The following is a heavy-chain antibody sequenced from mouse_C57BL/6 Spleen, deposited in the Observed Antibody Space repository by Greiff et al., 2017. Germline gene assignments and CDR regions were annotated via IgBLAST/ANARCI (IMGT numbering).Heavy chain of an antibody. CDR1: GFSLTSYA. Sequence: VQGVESGPGLVAPSQSLSITCTVSGFSLTSYAISWVRQPPGKGLEWLGVIWTGGGTDYTSALKSRLSISKDNSKSQVFLKMNSLQTDDTARYYCARNKNDYGSSLPFDYWGQGTTLTVSS. CDR3: ARNKNDYGSSLPFDY. J-gene: IGHJ2*01. V-gene: IGHV2-9-1*01. CDR2: IWTGGGT. D-gene: IGHD1-1*01.